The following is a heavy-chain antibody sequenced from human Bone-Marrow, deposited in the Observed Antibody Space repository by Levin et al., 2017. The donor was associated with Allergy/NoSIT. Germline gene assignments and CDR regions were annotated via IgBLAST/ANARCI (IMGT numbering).Heavy chain of an antibody. V-gene: IGHV4-59*01. CDR3: ARNIALIRGSYGMDV. J-gene: IGHJ6*02. Sequence: SSETLSLTCTVTGGFIKYYYWSWIRQAPGKGLEWIGYIYGSSGSTNYNPSFKSRVTISVDTSKKQLSLKLSSVTAADTAVYYCARNIALIRGSYGMDVWGQGTTVTVSS. CDR1: GGFIKYYY. D-gene: IGHD3-10*01. CDR2: IYGSSGST.